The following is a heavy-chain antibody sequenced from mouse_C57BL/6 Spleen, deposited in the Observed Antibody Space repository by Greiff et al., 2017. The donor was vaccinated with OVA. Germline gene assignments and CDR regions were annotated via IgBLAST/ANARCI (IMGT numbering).Heavy chain of an antibody. J-gene: IGHJ1*03. CDR1: GFTFSDYG. Sequence: EVMLVESGGGLVKPGGSLKLSCAASGFTFSDYGMHWVRQAPEKGLEWVAYLSSGSSTTYYADTVKGRFTISRDHATNTLFLQMTSLRSEDTAMDYCAGRGYDYEGYFDVWGTGTTVTVSS. CDR2: LSSGSSTT. D-gene: IGHD2-4*01. CDR3: AGRGYDYEGYFDV. V-gene: IGHV5-17*01.